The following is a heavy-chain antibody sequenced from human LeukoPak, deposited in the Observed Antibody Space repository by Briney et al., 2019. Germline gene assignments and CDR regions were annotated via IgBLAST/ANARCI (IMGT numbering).Heavy chain of an antibody. CDR2: ISSSSSYT. Sequence: GGSLRLSCAASGFTFSDYYMSWIRQAPGKGLEWVSYISSSSSYTNYADSVKGRFTIFRDNAKNSLYLQMNSLRAEDTAVYYCARDSCSGGSCYAPFDPWGQGTLVTVSS. V-gene: IGHV3-11*05. CDR1: GFTFSDYY. J-gene: IGHJ5*02. CDR3: ARDSCSGGSCYAPFDP. D-gene: IGHD2-15*01.